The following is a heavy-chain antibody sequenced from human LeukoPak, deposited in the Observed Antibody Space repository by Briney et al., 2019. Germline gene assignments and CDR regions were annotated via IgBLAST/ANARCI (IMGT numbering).Heavy chain of an antibody. CDR3: ARGPRIAARRGGGYYYYYMDV. CDR2: ISYDGSNK. V-gene: IGHV3-30*04. Sequence: GGSLRLSCAASGFTFSSYAMHWVRQAPGKGLEWVAVISYDGSNKYYADSVKGRFTISRDNSKNTLYLQMNSLRAEDTAVYYCARGPRIAARRGGGYYYYYMDVWGKGTTVTVSS. CDR1: GFTFSSYA. J-gene: IGHJ6*03. D-gene: IGHD6-6*01.